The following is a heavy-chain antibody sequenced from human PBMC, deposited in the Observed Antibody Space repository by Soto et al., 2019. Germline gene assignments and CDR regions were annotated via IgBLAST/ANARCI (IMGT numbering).Heavy chain of an antibody. CDR3: ARLAADGYYYYYGMDV. CDR2: IWYDGSNK. V-gene: IGHV3-33*01. CDR1: GFTFSSYG. J-gene: IGHJ6*02. Sequence: QVQLVESGGGVVQPGRSLRLSCAASGFTFSSYGMHWVRQAPGKRLEWVAVIWYDGSNKYYADSVKGRFTISRDNSKNTLYLQMNSLRAEDTAVYYCARLAADGYYYYYGMDVWGQGTTVTVSS. D-gene: IGHD6-13*01.